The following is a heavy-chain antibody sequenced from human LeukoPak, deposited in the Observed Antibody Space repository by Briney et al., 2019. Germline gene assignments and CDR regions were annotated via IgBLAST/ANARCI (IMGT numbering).Heavy chain of an antibody. V-gene: IGHV5-51*01. CDR2: HHAPDFNT. CDR3: ARHNCYDS. D-gene: IGHD3-16*01. Sequence: GESLKISCQASGYTFTDYSIAWVRQIPGKGPEWMGLHHAPDFNTTYSPSFRGQVTFSVDRSSNTAYLHWNSLRASDTALYYCARHNCYDSWGQGTLVTVSS. J-gene: IGHJ5*02. CDR1: GYTFTDYS.